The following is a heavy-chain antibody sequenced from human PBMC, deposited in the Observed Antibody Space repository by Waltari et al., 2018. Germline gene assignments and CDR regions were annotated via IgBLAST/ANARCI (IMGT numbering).Heavy chain of an antibody. Sequence: QVQLQESGPGLVKPSQPLSLTCPVSGGSLSSGGYYWSWIRQHPGKGLEWIGYIYYSGSTYYNPSLKSLVTISVDTSKNQFSLKLSSVTAADTAVYYCARGGFLDSPPWAFDIWGQGTMVTVSS. J-gene: IGHJ3*02. D-gene: IGHD3-3*01. V-gene: IGHV4-31*01. CDR3: ARGGFLDSPPWAFDI. CDR1: GGSLSSGGYY. CDR2: IYYSGST.